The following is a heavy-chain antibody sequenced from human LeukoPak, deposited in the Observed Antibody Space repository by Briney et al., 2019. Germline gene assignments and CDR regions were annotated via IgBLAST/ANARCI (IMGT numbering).Heavy chain of an antibody. Sequence: GESLKISFKGSGYSFATYWIGWARQMPGKGLGWMGIIYPGDSDTKYSPSFQGQVTISADKSINTAYLQWSSLKASDTAMYYCATSTMIRGVFNWFDPWGQGTLVTVSS. J-gene: IGHJ5*02. CDR1: GYSFATYW. V-gene: IGHV5-51*01. CDR3: ATSTMIRGVFNWFDP. CDR2: IYPGDSDT. D-gene: IGHD3-10*01.